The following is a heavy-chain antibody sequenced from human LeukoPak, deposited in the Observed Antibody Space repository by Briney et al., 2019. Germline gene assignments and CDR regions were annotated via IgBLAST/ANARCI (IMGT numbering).Heavy chain of an antibody. CDR3: ARDGLNSYALYTWFDP. V-gene: IGHV4-59*01. CDR2: IYYCERT. CDR1: GGSISSYY. D-gene: IGHD5-18*01. Sequence: WETLTLTCTVSGGSISSYYWSWIRQPPGRGLELIGYIYYCERTNSNPSLKSRVTISVDTSKNQFSLKLSSVTAADTAVYYCARDGLNSYALYTWFDPWGQGTLV. J-gene: IGHJ5*02.